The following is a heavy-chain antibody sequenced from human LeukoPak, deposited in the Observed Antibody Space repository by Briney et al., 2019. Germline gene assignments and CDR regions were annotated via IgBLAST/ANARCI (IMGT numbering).Heavy chain of an antibody. J-gene: IGHJ6*02. CDR1: GFTFSSYG. V-gene: IGHV3-30*18. CDR2: ISYDGSNK. CDR3: AKGYYSNLSYYYYYGMDV. D-gene: IGHD4-11*01. Sequence: PGGSLRLSCAASGFTFSSYGMHWVRQAPGKGLVWVAVISYDGSNKYYADSVKGRFTISRDNSKNTLYLQMNSLRAEDTAVYYCAKGYYSNLSYYYYYGMDVWGQGTTVTVSS.